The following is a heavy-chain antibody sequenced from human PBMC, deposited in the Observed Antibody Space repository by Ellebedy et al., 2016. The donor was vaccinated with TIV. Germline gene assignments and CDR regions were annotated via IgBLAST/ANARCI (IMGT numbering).Heavy chain of an antibody. D-gene: IGHD3-10*02. CDR3: ARASFYDVDLSGWYFDL. V-gene: IGHV3-66*01. Sequence: GESLKISCAASGFTVSTNYMNWVRQAPGKGLEWVSIISSAGSTYYADSVKGRFIISKDTSKNTLNLQMTSLRAEDTAVYYCARASFYDVDLSGWYFDLWGRGTLVTVSS. J-gene: IGHJ2*01. CDR1: GFTVSTNY. CDR2: ISSAGST.